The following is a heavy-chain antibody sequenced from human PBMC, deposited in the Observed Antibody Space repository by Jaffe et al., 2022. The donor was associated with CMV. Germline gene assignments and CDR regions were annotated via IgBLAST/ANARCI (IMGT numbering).Heavy chain of an antibody. Sequence: QVQLQESGPGLVKPSETLSLTCTVSGGSISSYYWSWIRQPPGKGLEWIGYIYYSGSTNYNPSLKSRVTISVDTSKNQFSLKLSSVTAADTAVYYCAREGGYSYGYGPFHYYYMDVWGKGTTVTVSS. CDR3: AREGGYSYGYGPFHYYYMDV. V-gene: IGHV4-59*01. J-gene: IGHJ6*03. D-gene: IGHD5-18*01. CDR2: IYYSGST. CDR1: GGSISSYY.